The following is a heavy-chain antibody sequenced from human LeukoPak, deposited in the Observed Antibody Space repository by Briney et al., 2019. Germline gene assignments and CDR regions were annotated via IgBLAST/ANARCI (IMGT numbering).Heavy chain of an antibody. V-gene: IGHV3-7*01. CDR1: GFTFSSHW. J-gene: IGHJ4*02. CDR2: INQDGSQK. CDR3: ARGLATAAAY. Sequence: GGSLRLSCAASGFTFSSHWMSWVRQAPGKGLEWVANINQDGSQKYYLDSVKGRFTISRDDAKSSVYLQMNSLRAEDTALYYCARGLATAAAYWGQGALVTVSS. D-gene: IGHD6-13*01.